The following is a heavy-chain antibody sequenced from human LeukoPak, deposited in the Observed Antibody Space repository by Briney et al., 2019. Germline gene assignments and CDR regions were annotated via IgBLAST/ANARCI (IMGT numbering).Heavy chain of an antibody. Sequence: VASVKVSCKASGYTFTSYDINWVRQATGQGLEWMGWMNPNSGNTGYAQKFQGRVTMTRNTSISTAYMELSSLRSEDTAVYYCAREYYDILTGYYRDWYYYYGMDVWGQGTTVTVSS. D-gene: IGHD3-9*01. J-gene: IGHJ6*02. CDR3: AREYYDILTGYYRDWYYYYGMDV. CDR1: GYTFTSYD. CDR2: MNPNSGNT. V-gene: IGHV1-8*01.